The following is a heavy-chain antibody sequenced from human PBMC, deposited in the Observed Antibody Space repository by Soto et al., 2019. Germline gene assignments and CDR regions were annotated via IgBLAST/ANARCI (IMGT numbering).Heavy chain of an antibody. Sequence: NPSETLSLTCTVSGGSISSSSYYWGWIRQPPGKGLEWIGSIYYSGSTYYNPSLKSRVTISVDTSKNQFSLKLSSVTAADTAVYYCARREIRSASAFDIWGQGTMVTVSS. J-gene: IGHJ3*02. CDR2: IYYSGST. V-gene: IGHV4-39*01. D-gene: IGHD3-3*01. CDR3: ARREIRSASAFDI. CDR1: GGSISSSSYY.